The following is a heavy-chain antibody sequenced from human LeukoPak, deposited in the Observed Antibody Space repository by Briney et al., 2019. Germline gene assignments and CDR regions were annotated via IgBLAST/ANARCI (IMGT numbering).Heavy chain of an antibody. CDR3: ARQGDKRYSSSWYADTFDI. J-gene: IGHJ3*02. CDR1: GGSVSSYF. CDR2: IYYSGTT. Sequence: SETLSLTCTVSGGSVSSYFWNWIRQPPGKGLEWIAYIYYSGTTNYNPSLRSRVTISVDTSKNQFSLQLNSVTAADTAVYYCARQGDKRYSSSWYADTFDIWGQGTMVTVSS. V-gene: IGHV4-59*08. D-gene: IGHD6-13*01.